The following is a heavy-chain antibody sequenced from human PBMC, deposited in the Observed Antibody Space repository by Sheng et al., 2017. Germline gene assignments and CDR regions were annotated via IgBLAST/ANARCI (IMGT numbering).Heavy chain of an antibody. CDR3: ARGRRLRRDGYRPYYYYMDV. D-gene: IGHD5-12*01. CDR2: IIPIFGTA. CDR1: GGTFSSYA. Sequence: QVQLVQSGAEVKKPGSSVKVSCKASGGTFSSYAISWVRQAPGQGLEWMGGIIPIFGTANYAQKFQGRVTITTDESTSTAYMELSSLRSEDTAVYYCARGRRLRRDGYRPYYYYMDVWGKGTTVTVSS. V-gene: IGHV1-69*05. J-gene: IGHJ6*03.